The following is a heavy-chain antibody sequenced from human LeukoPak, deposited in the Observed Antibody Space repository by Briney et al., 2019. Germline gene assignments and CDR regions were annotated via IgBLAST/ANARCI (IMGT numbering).Heavy chain of an antibody. CDR2: ISWNSGSI. V-gene: IGHV3-9*01. Sequence: PGGSLRLSCAASGFTFDDYAMHWVRQAPGKGLEWVSGISWNSGSIGYADSVKGRFTISRDNAKNSLYLQMNSLRAEDTAVYYCASGFHLDVWGKGTTVTVSS. J-gene: IGHJ6*04. CDR3: ASGFHLDV. CDR1: GFTFDDYA. D-gene: IGHD1-26*01.